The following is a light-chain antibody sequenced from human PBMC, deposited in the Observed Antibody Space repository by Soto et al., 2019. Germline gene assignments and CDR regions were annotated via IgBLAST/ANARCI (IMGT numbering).Light chain of an antibody. J-gene: IGKJ4*01. CDR1: QSISYY. CDR2: AAS. CDR3: QQSYSSPLT. V-gene: IGKV1-39*01. Sequence: DIQMTQSPSSLSASVGDRVTITCRASQSISYYLNWYQQKPGEAPKLLIYAASSLQSGVPSRFSGSGSGTDFTLTISSLQPEDFATYYCQQSYSSPLTFGGGTKVDIK.